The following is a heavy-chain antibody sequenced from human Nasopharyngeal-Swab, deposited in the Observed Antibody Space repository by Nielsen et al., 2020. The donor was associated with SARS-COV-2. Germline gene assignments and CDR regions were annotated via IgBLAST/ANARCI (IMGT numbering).Heavy chain of an antibody. Sequence: ASVKVSCKACGYTFSTSYIHWVRQAPGQGLEWMGVINPSIYSTTYAQKFQGRVSMTRDTSTSTVYMEVSSLTSEDTAMYFCARDFYGSGTYYFDYWGQGTLVTVSS. CDR3: ARDFYGSGTYYFDY. CDR1: GYTFSTSY. D-gene: IGHD3-10*01. J-gene: IGHJ4*02. V-gene: IGHV1-46*01. CDR2: INPSIYST.